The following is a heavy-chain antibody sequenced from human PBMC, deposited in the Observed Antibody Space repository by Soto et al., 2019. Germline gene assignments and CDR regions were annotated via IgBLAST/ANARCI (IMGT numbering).Heavy chain of an antibody. J-gene: IGHJ4*02. CDR3: ARGPPDWGFDY. D-gene: IGHD3-9*01. Sequence: QEQLVQSGAEVKKPGASVKVSCKASGHTFTTYDINWVRQATGLGLEWLGWMSPSTGNTGYAQKFQGRVTMTRDTSISTAYMELSSLTSEDTAVYYCARGPPDWGFDYWGQGTLVAVSS. CDR1: GHTFTTYD. CDR2: MSPSTGNT. V-gene: IGHV1-8*01.